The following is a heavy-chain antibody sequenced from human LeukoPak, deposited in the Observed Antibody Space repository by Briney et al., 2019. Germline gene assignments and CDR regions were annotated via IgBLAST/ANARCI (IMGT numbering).Heavy chain of an antibody. CDR3: ARAPVTRFGAFDL. D-gene: IGHD2-21*02. CDR1: GFTFSNDW. Sequence: QPGGSLRLSCAASGFTFSNDWMHWVRQAPGKGLIWVSRIKSDGSGTNYVDSVKGRFTISRDNAKKMLYLQMNSLGAEDTAVYYCARAPVTRFGAFDLWGQGTMVTVFS. J-gene: IGHJ3*01. V-gene: IGHV3-74*01. CDR2: IKSDGSGT.